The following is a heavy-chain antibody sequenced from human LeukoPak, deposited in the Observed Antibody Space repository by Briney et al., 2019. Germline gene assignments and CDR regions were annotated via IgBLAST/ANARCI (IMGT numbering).Heavy chain of an antibody. J-gene: IGHJ6*03. CDR1: GFTFNSYS. D-gene: IGHD3-10*01. Sequence: GGSLRLSCAASGFTFNSYSMHWVRQAPGKGLEWVTAISDDETYKFYADSVKGRFTISRDNSKNTLYLQMSSLRSDDTAVYYCARDLKLTWDGQIKWFGEQLPMGYYYYMDVWGKGTTVTISS. CDR3: ARDLKLTWDGQIKWFGEQLPMGYYYYMDV. CDR2: ISDDETYK. V-gene: IGHV3-30-3*01.